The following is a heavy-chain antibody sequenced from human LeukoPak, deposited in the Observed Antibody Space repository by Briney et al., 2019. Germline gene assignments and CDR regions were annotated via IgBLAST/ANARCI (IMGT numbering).Heavy chain of an antibody. CDR3: ARDLGVGVNRAFDI. Sequence: PSETLSLTCNVSGGSISTGGYYWSWLRQYSGKGLEWIGYIYYSGSTNYNPSLKSRVTISVDTSKNQFSLKLSSVTAADTAVYYCARDLGVGVNRAFDIRGQGTMVTVSS. CDR2: IYYSGST. D-gene: IGHD1-14*01. J-gene: IGHJ3*02. CDR1: GGSISTGGYY. V-gene: IGHV4-61*08.